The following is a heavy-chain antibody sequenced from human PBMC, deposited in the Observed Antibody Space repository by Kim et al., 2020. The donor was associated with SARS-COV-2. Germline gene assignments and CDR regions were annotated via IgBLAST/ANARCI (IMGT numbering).Heavy chain of an antibody. CDR2: INAGNGNT. CDR1: GYTFTSYA. Sequence: ASVKVSCKASGYTFTSYAMHWVRQAPGQRLEWMGWINAGNGNTKYSQKFQGRVTITRDTSASTAYMELSSLRFEDTAVYYCARVSKYYYDSSGSFDYWGQGTLVTVSS. V-gene: IGHV1-3*01. D-gene: IGHD3-22*01. CDR3: ARVSKYYYDSSGSFDY. J-gene: IGHJ4*02.